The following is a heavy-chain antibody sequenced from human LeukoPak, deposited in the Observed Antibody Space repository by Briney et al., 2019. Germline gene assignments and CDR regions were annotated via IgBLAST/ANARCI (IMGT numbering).Heavy chain of an antibody. CDR3: ARDQEVGVPDAFDI. CDR1: GFTFSSYW. J-gene: IGHJ3*02. Sequence: PGGSLRLSCAASGFTFSSYWMSWVRQAPGKGLKWVANIKQDGSEKYYVDSVKGRFTISRDNAKNSLYLQMNSLRAEDTAVYYCARDQEVGVPDAFDIWGQGKMVTVSS. V-gene: IGHV3-7*01. D-gene: IGHD1-26*01. CDR2: IKQDGSEK.